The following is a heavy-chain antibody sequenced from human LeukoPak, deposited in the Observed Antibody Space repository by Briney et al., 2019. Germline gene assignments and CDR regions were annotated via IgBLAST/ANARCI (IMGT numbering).Heavy chain of an antibody. V-gene: IGHV3-23*01. CDR3: TKDRHSSGWPNWFDP. Sequence: GGSLRLSCRGSGFTPSSYDMSWVRQAPGKGLEWVSSISGDAVSKYYAESVRGRFTISRDNSKDTLYLQMNSLRAEDTALYFCTKDRHSSGWPNWFDPWGQGSLVIVSS. J-gene: IGHJ5*02. D-gene: IGHD6-19*01. CDR1: GFTPSSYD. CDR2: ISGDAVSK.